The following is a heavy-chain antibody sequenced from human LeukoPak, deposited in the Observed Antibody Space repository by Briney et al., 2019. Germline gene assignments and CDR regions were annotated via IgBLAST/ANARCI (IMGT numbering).Heavy chain of an antibody. J-gene: IGHJ4*02. CDR2: IYGDGRI. Sequence: GGSLRLSCVVSGFTVSDNYMIWVRQAPGKGLERVSVIYGDGRIFYSDSAKGRFTISRDNSKNTLSLQMHNLRAEDTAVYYCAREALPKYFDYWGQGTLVTVSS. CDR1: GFTVSDNY. CDR3: AREALPKYFDY. V-gene: IGHV3-53*01. D-gene: IGHD5/OR15-5a*01.